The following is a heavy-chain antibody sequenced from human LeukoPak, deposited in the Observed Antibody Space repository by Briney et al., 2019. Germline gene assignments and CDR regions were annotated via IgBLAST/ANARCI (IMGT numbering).Heavy chain of an antibody. V-gene: IGHV1-46*01. J-gene: IGHJ5*02. CDR1: GYTFTSYY. Sequence: ASVKVSCKASGYTFTSYYMHWVRQAPGQGLERMGIINPSGGSTSYAQKFQGRVTMTRDTSTSTVYMELSSLRAEDTAVYYCARDMSGIAVAANWFDPWGQGTLVTVSS. D-gene: IGHD6-19*01. CDR2: INPSGGST. CDR3: ARDMSGIAVAANWFDP.